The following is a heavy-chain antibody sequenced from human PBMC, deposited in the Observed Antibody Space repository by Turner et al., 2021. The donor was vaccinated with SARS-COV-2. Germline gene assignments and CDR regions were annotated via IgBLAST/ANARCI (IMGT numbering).Heavy chain of an antibody. CDR3: ARLSGWSDFDDY. Sequence: QLQLQESGPGLVKPSATLSLTCTVSGGSISSRSYYWGWIRQPPGKGLEWIGSIYYSGSTYSNPSLKSRVTISVDTSKNQFSLKLSSVTAADTAVYYCARLSGWSDFDDYWGQGTLVTVSS. CDR1: GGSISSRSYY. CDR2: IYYSGST. D-gene: IGHD6-19*01. J-gene: IGHJ4*02. V-gene: IGHV4-39*01.